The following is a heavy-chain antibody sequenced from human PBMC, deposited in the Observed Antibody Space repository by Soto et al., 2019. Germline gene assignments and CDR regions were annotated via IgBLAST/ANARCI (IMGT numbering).Heavy chain of an antibody. J-gene: IGHJ5*02. V-gene: IGHV4-59*08. Sequence: PSEPLSLTCSVSGGSISSYYWSWIRQPPGKGLEWIGYIYYSGSTNYNPSLKRRVTISVDTSKNQFSLKLSSVTAADTAVYYCGSWYYDFWSRHRGWFDTWGQGTLVTVSS. CDR1: GGSISSYY. CDR2: IYYSGST. D-gene: IGHD3-3*01. CDR3: GSWYYDFWSRHRGWFDT.